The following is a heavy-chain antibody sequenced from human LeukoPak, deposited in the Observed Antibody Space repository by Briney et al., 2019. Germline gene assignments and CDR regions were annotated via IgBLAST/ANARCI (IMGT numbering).Heavy chain of an antibody. CDR3: ARAVRLGYCSSTSCSNDAFDI. Sequence: SETLSLTCTVSGGSISSYYWSWIRQPPGKGLEWIGYIYYSGSTNYNPSIKSRVTISVDTSKNQFSLKLSSVTAADTAVYYCARAVRLGYCSSTSCSNDAFDIWGQGTMVTVSS. D-gene: IGHD2-2*01. J-gene: IGHJ3*02. CDR2: IYYSGST. V-gene: IGHV4-59*01. CDR1: GGSISSYY.